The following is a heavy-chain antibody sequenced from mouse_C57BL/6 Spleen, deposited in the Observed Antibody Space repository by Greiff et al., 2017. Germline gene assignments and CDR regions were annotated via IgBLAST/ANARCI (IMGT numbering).Heavy chain of an antibody. CDR1: GFTFSDYY. D-gene: IGHD2-4*01. CDR2: INYDGSST. J-gene: IGHJ4*01. CDR3: ARVLYDYDESYAMDY. V-gene: IGHV5-16*01. Sequence: EVKLVESEGGLVQPGSSMKLSCTASGFTFSDYYMAWVRQVPEKGLEWVANINYDGSSTYYLDSLKSRFIISRDNAKNILYLQMSSLKSEDTATYYCARVLYDYDESYAMDYWGQGTSVTVSS.